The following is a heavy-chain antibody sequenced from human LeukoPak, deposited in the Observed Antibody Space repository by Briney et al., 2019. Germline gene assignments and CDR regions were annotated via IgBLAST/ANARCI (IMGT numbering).Heavy chain of an antibody. V-gene: IGHV3-15*01. CDR1: GFTFSNAW. D-gene: IGHD3/OR15-3a*01. CDR2: IKSKTDGGTT. CDR3: TTEVLRDWNYVDY. J-gene: IGHJ4*02. Sequence: PVGSLRLSCAASGFTFSNAWMSWVRQAPGKGLEWVGRIKSKTDGGTTDYAAPVKGRFTISRDDSKNTLYLQMNSLKTEDTAVYYCTTEVLRDWNYVDYWGQGTLVTVSS.